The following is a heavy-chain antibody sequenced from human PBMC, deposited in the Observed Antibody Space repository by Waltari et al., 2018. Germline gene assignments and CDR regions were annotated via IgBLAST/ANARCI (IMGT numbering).Heavy chain of an antibody. V-gene: IGHV4-38-2*02. J-gene: IGHJ4*02. CDR1: GYSISSGYY. D-gene: IGHD3-22*01. CDR3: AREKRTMIVVVPTMGFDY. Sequence: QVQLQESGPGLVKPSETLSLTCTVSGYSISSGYYWGWIRQPPGKGLEWIGSIYHSGSTYYNPSLKSRVTISVDTSKNQFSLKLSSVTAADTAVYYCAREKRTMIVVVPTMGFDYWGQGTLVTVSS. CDR2: IYHSGST.